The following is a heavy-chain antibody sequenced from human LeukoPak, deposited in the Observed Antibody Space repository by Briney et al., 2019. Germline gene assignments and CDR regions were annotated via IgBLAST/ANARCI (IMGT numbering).Heavy chain of an antibody. D-gene: IGHD3-10*01. CDR1: GGSISSYY. CDR3: ARELYASGLGDY. J-gene: IGHJ4*02. Sequence: SETLSLTCTVSGGSISSYYWSWIRQPPGKGLEWIGYIYYSGSTNYNPSLKSRVTISVDTSKNQFSLKLNSVTAADTAIYYCARELYASGLGDYWGQGTLVTVSS. V-gene: IGHV4-59*12. CDR2: IYYSGST.